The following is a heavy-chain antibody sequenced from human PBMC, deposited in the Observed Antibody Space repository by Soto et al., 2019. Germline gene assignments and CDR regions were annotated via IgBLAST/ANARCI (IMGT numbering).Heavy chain of an antibody. CDR1: GFTFSSYG. CDR2: ISYDGSNK. J-gene: IGHJ6*03. V-gene: IGHV3-30*18. Sequence: LRLSCAASGFTFSSYGMHWVRQAPGKGLEGVAVISYDGSNKYYADSVKGRFTISRDNCKNTLYLQMNSLRAEDTAVYYCAKEMSNYGYYYMDVWGKGTTVTVSS. CDR3: AKEMSNYGYYYMDV. D-gene: IGHD6-6*01.